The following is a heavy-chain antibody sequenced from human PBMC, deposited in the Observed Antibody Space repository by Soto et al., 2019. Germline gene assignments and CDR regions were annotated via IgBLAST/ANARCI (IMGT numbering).Heavy chain of an antibody. CDR3: ALGMFMDV. Sequence: QVQLQESGPGLVKPSQTLSLSCSVSGVSITTSGHYWNWVRQRPGRGLEWIGYIDSSGTTYSNPSLKTRLAMSVEPSTNQISLKLSSVTAADTALYFCALGMFMDVWGRGTTVIVSS. V-gene: IGHV4-31*03. CDR2: IDSSGTT. J-gene: IGHJ6*03. CDR1: GVSITTSGHY. D-gene: IGHD3-16*01.